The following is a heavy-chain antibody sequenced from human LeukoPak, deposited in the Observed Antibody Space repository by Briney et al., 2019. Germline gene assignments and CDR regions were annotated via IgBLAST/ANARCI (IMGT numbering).Heavy chain of an antibody. D-gene: IGHD1-20*01. V-gene: IGHV4-39*07. CDR2: IYYTGST. Sequence: SETLSLTCSVSGGSISRSSYYWGWIRQPPGKGLEWIGSIYYTGSTYYNPSLKSRVTISVDTSKSQFSLKLSSVTAADTAVYYCARHSNWNGGVDWFDPWGQGTQVTVSS. CDR3: ARHSNWNGGVDWFDP. CDR1: GGSISRSSYY. J-gene: IGHJ5*02.